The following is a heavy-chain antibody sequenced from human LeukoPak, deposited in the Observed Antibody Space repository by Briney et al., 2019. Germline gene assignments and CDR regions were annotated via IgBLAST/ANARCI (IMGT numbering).Heavy chain of an antibody. Sequence: PGESLRLSCAASGFTFSSYAMHWVRQAPGKGLEWVAVISYDGSNKYYADSVKGRFTISRDNSKNTLYLQMNSLRAEDTAVYYCARDPRYCSGGSCYPGYYFDYWGQGTLVTVSS. CDR3: ARDPRYCSGGSCYPGYYFDY. D-gene: IGHD2-15*01. CDR2: ISYDGSNK. CDR1: GFTFSSYA. J-gene: IGHJ4*02. V-gene: IGHV3-30-3*01.